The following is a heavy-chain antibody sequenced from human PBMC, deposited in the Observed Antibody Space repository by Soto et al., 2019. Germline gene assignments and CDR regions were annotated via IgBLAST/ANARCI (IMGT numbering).Heavy chain of an antibody. CDR3: NTGGHYFDY. V-gene: IGHV3-15*01. J-gene: IGHJ4*02. CDR2: IKSKPDGGTT. Sequence: PGGSLRLSCAASGFTFSNAWMNWVRQAPGKGLEWLGRIKSKPDGGTTDYAAPVKGRFSISRDDSKNTVYLQMNSLTTEDTAVYYCNTGGHYFDYWGQGTLVTVSS. CDR1: GFTFSNAW.